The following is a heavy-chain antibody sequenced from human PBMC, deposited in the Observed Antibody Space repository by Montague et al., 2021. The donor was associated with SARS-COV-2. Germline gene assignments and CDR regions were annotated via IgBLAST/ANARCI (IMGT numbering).Heavy chain of an antibody. V-gene: IGHV4-59*13. CDR3: ARGDVAMAPIKSGGPFYHFDY. Sequence: SETLSLTCTVSGGSISSYYLSWIRQPPGKGLEWIGYIYYSGSTNYNPSLKSPVTISVDTSKNQFSLKLSSVTAADTVVYYCARGDVAMAPIKSGGPFYHFDYWGQGTLGTVSS. CDR2: IYYSGST. J-gene: IGHJ4*02. CDR1: GGSISSYY. D-gene: IGHD5-24*01.